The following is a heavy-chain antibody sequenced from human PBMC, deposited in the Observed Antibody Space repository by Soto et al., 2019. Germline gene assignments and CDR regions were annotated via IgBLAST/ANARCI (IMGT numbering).Heavy chain of an antibody. V-gene: IGHV1-3*01. D-gene: IGHD4-4*01. Sequence: ASVKVSCKASGYTFTSYSMHWVRQAPGQRLEWMGWINAGNGNTKYSQKFQGRVTITRDTSASTAYMELSSLRSEDTAVYYCARVSARLQYNYYYYYMDGWGKGTTVTVSS. CDR3: ARVSARLQYNYYYYYMDG. CDR2: INAGNGNT. J-gene: IGHJ6*03. CDR1: GYTFTSYS.